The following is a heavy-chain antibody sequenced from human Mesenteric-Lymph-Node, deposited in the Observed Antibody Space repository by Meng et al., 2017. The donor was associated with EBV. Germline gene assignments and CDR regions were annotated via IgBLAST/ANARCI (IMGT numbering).Heavy chain of an antibody. V-gene: IGHV4-39*07. J-gene: IGHJ1*01. CDR3: ARATNTHFFGH. CDR2: SNHRGDT. CDR1: GGSISNSNFY. Sequence: QLQLQESGPGLGKPSETLSLTCTVSGGSISNSNFYWGWIRQSPGTGLEWIGESNHRGDTTYNPSLKSRVTISVDTSKSQFFLNLRSVTAADTAVYFCARATNTHFFGHWGQGTLVTVSS. D-gene: IGHD1-1*01.